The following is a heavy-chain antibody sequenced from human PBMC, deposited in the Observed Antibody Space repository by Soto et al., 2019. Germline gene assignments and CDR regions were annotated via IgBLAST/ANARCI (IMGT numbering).Heavy chain of an antibody. J-gene: IGHJ6*03. D-gene: IGHD6-19*01. CDR3: TTDGWGHYYYYMDV. V-gene: IGHV3-15*01. CDR2: IKSKTDGGTT. CDR1: GFTFSNAW. Sequence: GGSLRLSCAASGFTFSNAWMSWVRQAPGKGLEWVGRIKSKTDGGTTDYAAPVKGGFTISRDDSKNTLYLQMNSLKTEDTAVYYCTTDGWGHYYYYMDVWGKGTTVTVSS.